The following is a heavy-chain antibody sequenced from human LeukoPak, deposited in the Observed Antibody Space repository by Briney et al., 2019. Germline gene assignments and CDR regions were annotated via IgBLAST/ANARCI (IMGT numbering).Heavy chain of an antibody. J-gene: IGHJ4*02. CDR3: ASLLGKIQTVTPRYFDY. D-gene: IGHD4-11*01. CDR1: EFIFSNFG. V-gene: IGHV3-30*19. Sequence: GGSLRLSCAASEFIFSNFGMHWVRQAPGKGLEWVAVISYDGSNKYYADSVKGRFTISRDNSKNTLYLQMNSLRAEDTAVYYCASLLGKIQTVTPRYFDYWGQGTLVTVSS. CDR2: ISYDGSNK.